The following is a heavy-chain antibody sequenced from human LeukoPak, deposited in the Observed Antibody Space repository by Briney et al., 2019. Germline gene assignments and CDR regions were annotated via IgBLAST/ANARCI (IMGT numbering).Heavy chain of an antibody. Sequence: ASVKVSCKASGYTFTRYDINWVRQATGQGLEWMGWMNPNTGNTGSAQRFQGRVTITRDTSISTAYMELSSLRSEDTAVYYCARGPLVRLPSSFDPWGQGTLVTVSS. CDR2: MNPNTGNT. CDR3: ARGPLVRLPSSFDP. J-gene: IGHJ5*02. D-gene: IGHD3-16*02. V-gene: IGHV1-8*01. CDR1: GYTFTRYD.